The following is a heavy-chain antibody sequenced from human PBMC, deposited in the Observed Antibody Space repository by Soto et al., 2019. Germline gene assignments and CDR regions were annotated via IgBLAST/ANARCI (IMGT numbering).Heavy chain of an antibody. CDR2: VNQDGSEK. CDR1: GFTFSTYW. CDR3: ARAPQYYDFWSGYYRSGDLKLYFDS. V-gene: IGHV3-7*03. J-gene: IGHJ4*02. D-gene: IGHD3-3*01. Sequence: LRLSCAASGFTFSTYWMTWVRQAPGKGLEWVANVNQDGSEKYYGDSVKGRFTISRDNAKNSLYLQMNSLRAEDTAVYYCARAPQYYDFWSGYYRSGDLKLYFDSWGQGTLVTVSS.